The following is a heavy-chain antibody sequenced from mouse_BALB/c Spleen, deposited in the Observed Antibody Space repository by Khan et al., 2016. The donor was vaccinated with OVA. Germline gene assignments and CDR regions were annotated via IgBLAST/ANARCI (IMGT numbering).Heavy chain of an antibody. J-gene: IGHJ2*01. CDR1: GYTFSNYW. CDR2: INPSSGYT. CDR3: ARDRIDY. V-gene: IGHV1-7*01. Sequence: QVRLQQSGAELAKPGASVKMSCKASGYTFSNYWIHWVKQRPGQGLEWIGYINPSSGYTYYNQTFNDKATLTTDKSSSTVYMQLSSLTSEDSAVYYCARDRIDYWGQGTTLTVSS.